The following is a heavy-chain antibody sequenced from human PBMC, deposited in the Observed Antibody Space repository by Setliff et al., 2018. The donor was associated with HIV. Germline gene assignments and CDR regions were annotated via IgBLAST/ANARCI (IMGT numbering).Heavy chain of an antibody. CDR3: ARVIKSALLN. J-gene: IGHJ4*02. Sequence: NPSETLSLTCSVSGGPVSPFSWTWVRQSPGKGLEWIGYLYISGNTDYNPPLRGRVTISRDTSKNEFSLILSSVTAADAGVYFCARVIKSALLNWGRGTMVTVSS. V-gene: IGHV4-59*02. CDR1: GGPVSPFS. CDR2: LYISGNT.